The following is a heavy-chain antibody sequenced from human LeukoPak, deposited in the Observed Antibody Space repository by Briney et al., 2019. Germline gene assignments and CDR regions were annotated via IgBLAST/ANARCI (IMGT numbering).Heavy chain of an antibody. V-gene: IGHV3-30-3*01. CDR1: GFTFSSYA. Sequence: GGSLRLSCAASGFTFSSYAMHWVRQAPGKGLEWVAVISYDGSHKYYADSVKGQFTNSRDNSKTTLYLQMNSLRAEDTAVYYCAGSIVVVSYFDYWGQGTLVTVSS. CDR2: ISYDGSHK. D-gene: IGHD3-22*01. J-gene: IGHJ4*02. CDR3: AGSIVVVSYFDY.